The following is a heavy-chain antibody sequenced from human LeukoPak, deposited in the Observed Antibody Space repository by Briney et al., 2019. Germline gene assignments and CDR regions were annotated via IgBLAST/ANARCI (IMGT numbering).Heavy chain of an antibody. CDR3: ARDPYSGGYGDDYYYYMDV. CDR1: GFTFSSYE. CDR2: ISSSGSTI. D-gene: IGHD1-26*01. V-gene: IGHV3-48*03. J-gene: IGHJ6*03. Sequence: GGSLRLSCAASGFTFSSYEMNWVRQAPGKGLEWVSYISSSGSTICYADSVKGRFTISRDNAQNSLYLHMSSLRAEDTAVYYCARDPYSGGYGDDYYYYMDVWGKGTTVTISS.